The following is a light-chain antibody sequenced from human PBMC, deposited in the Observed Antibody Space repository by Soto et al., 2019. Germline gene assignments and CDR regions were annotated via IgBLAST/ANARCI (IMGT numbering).Light chain of an antibody. Sequence: EIVMTQTPATLSVSPGERATLSCRASQSVSSSLAWYQQNPGQAPRLLIYDASTRATGIPARFSGSGSGTEFTLTISSLQSEDFAVYYCRQYNNWPLTFGGGTNVEIK. CDR2: DAS. CDR3: RQYNNWPLT. J-gene: IGKJ4*01. CDR1: QSVSSS. V-gene: IGKV3-15*01.